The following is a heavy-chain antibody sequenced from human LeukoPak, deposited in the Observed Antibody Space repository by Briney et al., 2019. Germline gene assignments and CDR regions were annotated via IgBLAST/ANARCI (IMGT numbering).Heavy chain of an antibody. D-gene: IGHD4/OR15-4a*01. CDR1: GGSISGYY. V-gene: IGHV4-59*08. CDR2: INYSGST. Sequence: PSETLSLTCTVSGGSISGYYWSWIRQPPGKGLEWIGYINYSGSTAYNPSLKSRVTISVDTSNNQFSLKLSSVTAADTAFYYCARHLAARSGAAGYLDYWGQGTLVTVSS. CDR3: ARHLAARSGAAGYLDY. J-gene: IGHJ4*02.